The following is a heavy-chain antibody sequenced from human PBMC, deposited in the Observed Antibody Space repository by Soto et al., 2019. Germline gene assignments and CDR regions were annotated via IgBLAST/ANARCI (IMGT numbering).Heavy chain of an antibody. Sequence: QVQLQQWGAGLLKPSETLSLTCAVYGGSFSGYYWSWIRQPPGKGLEWIGEINHSGSTNYNPSLKSRGTISXXTXQXXSSLKLSSVTAADTAVYYCARAHRLLWFGEFPLDYWGQGTLVTVSS. CDR1: GGSFSGYY. D-gene: IGHD3-10*01. CDR3: ARAHRLLWFGEFPLDY. V-gene: IGHV4-34*01. CDR2: INHSGST. J-gene: IGHJ4*02.